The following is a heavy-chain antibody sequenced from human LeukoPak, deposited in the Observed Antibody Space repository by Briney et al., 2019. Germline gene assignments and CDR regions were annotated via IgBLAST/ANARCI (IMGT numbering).Heavy chain of an antibody. V-gene: IGHV3-23*01. D-gene: IGHD3-10*01. CDR3: AKDFSPYGSGTPV. CDR2: ISGSGGST. J-gene: IGHJ6*02. Sequence: GGSLRLSCAASGFTFSSYAMSWVRQAPGKGLEWVSAISGSGGSTYYADSVKGRSTISRDNSKNTLYLQMNSLRAEDTAVYYCAKDFSPYGSGTPVWGQGTTVTVSS. CDR1: GFTFSSYA.